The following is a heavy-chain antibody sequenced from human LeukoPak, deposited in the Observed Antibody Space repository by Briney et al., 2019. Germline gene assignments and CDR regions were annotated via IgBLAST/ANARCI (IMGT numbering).Heavy chain of an antibody. CDR1: GFTFSNYA. V-gene: IGHV3-21*01. Sequence: PGGSLRLSCAASGFTFSNYAMNWVRQAPGKGLEWVSSISSSSSYIYYADSVKGRFTISRDNAKNSLYLQMNSLRAEDTAVYYCARSIAAAGTDVDYWGQGTLVTVSS. CDR2: ISSSSSYI. D-gene: IGHD6-13*01. J-gene: IGHJ4*02. CDR3: ARSIAAAGTDVDY.